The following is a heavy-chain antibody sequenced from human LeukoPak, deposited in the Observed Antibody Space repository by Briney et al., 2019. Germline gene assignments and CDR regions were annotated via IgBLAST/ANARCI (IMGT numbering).Heavy chain of an antibody. D-gene: IGHD4-17*01. V-gene: IGHV4-59*12. CDR1: GGSISSYY. Sequence: SETLSLTCTVSGGSISSYYWSWIRQPPGKGLEWIGYIYYSGSTNYNPPLKSRVTISVDTSKNQFSLKLSSVTAADTAVYYCARDYGDDDAFDIWGQGTMVTVSS. CDR2: IYYSGST. J-gene: IGHJ3*02. CDR3: ARDYGDDDAFDI.